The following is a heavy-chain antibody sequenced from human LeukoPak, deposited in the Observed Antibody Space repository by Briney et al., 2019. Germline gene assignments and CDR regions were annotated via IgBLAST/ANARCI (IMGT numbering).Heavy chain of an antibody. CDR1: GFTFSNYY. Sequence: GGSLRLSCAASGFTFSNYYMSWMRQAPGKGLEWVAYISNSGTSEYYADSVKGRFTISRDNSKNTLYLQMNSLRSEDTAVYYCASLGGVHYFDYWGQGTLVTVSS. D-gene: IGHD3-10*01. CDR3: ASLGGVHYFDY. CDR2: ISNSGTSE. V-gene: IGHV3-11*01. J-gene: IGHJ4*02.